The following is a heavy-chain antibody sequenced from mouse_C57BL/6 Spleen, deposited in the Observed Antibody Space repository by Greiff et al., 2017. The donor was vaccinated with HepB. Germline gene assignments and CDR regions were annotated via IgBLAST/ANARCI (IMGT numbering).Heavy chain of an antibody. CDR1: GYTFTNYW. Sequence: QVQLLQSGAELVRPGTSVKMSCKASGYTFTNYWIGWVKQKPGQGLEWSGDIYPGGGYTNYNEKFKGTATLTAYTSSSTAYMQFSSLTSEDSAIYYCARRYGSSYSYFDVWGTGTTVTVSS. CDR3: ARRYGSSYSYFDV. D-gene: IGHD1-1*01. CDR2: IYPGGGYT. J-gene: IGHJ1*03. V-gene: IGHV1-63*01.